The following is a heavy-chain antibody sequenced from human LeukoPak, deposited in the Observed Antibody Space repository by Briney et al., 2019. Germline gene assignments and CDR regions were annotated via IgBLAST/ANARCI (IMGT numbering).Heavy chain of an antibody. CDR3: ARGPRFDP. CDR2: ISPDTGNT. J-gene: IGHJ5*02. V-gene: IGHV1-8*01. Sequence: ASVKVSCEASGYTFTIYEFNWVRQAPGQGLEWLGYISPDTGNTGYAQKFQGRVTMTRDTSISTTYMELSSLTSEDTAVYYCARGPRFDPWGQGTLVTVSS. CDR1: GYTFTIYE.